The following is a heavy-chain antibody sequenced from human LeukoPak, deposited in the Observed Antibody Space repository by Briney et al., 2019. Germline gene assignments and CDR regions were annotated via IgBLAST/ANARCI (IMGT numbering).Heavy chain of an antibody. CDR1: GFTFSSYW. Sequence: GGSLRLSCAASGFTFSSYWMSWVRQAPGKGLEWVSFIGRSGTTIYYADSVKGRFTISRDNSWNTLYLQMSSLRAEDTAVYYCAKDQVISGSEASDIWGQGTMVTVSS. J-gene: IGHJ3*02. CDR2: IGRSGTTI. V-gene: IGHV3-48*01. D-gene: IGHD2-21*01. CDR3: AKDQVISGSEASDI.